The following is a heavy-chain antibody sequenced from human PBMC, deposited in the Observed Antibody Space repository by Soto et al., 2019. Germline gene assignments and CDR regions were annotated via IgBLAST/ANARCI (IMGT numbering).Heavy chain of an antibody. V-gene: IGHV4-59*01. CDR3: ARRDCSGGSCAFDN. CDR2: FYHSGNT. Sequence: SETLSLTCIVSGDSIRKYYWSWIRQPPGKGLEWIGHFYHSGNTNYNPSLKSRVTISEETTKNQFSLKLSSVTAADTAVYYCARRDCSGGSCAFDNWGKGIPVTVSS. CDR1: GDSIRKYY. J-gene: IGHJ4*02. D-gene: IGHD2-15*01.